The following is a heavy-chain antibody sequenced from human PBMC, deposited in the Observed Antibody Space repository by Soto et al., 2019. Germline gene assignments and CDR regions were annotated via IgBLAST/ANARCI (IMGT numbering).Heavy chain of an antibody. Sequence: GGSLRLFCAASGFTFSSYWMSWVRQAPGKGLEWVANIKQDGSEKYYVDSVKGRFTISRDNAKNSLYLQMNSLRAEDTAVYYCARFVVVPAAMPISYFDYWGQGTLVTVSS. J-gene: IGHJ4*02. CDR3: ARFVVVPAAMPISYFDY. D-gene: IGHD2-2*01. CDR2: IKQDGSEK. V-gene: IGHV3-7*05. CDR1: GFTFSSYW.